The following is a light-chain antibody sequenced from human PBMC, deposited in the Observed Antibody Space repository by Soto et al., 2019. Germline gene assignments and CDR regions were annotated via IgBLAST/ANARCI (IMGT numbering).Light chain of an antibody. V-gene: IGKV3-15*01. CDR1: QSVGIN. Sequence: ELVMTQSPATLSVSPGEAATLSCRASQSVGINLAWYQQKPGQAPRLLIYGASTRATDVPARFGGSGSGTDSTLTISSLQPDDFAVYYCQQYNNWPPWTFGQGTKVEVK. J-gene: IGKJ1*01. CDR2: GAS. CDR3: QQYNNWPPWT.